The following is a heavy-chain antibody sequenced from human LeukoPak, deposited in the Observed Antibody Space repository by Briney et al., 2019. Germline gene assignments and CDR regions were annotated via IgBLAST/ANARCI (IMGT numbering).Heavy chain of an antibody. V-gene: IGHV3-30*18. CDR3: AKGEGDIVATPYYGMDV. J-gene: IGHJ6*02. CDR1: GFTFSSYG. CDR2: ISYDGSNK. D-gene: IGHD5-12*01. Sequence: GGSLRLSCAASGFTFSSYGMHWVRQAPGKGLEWVAVISYDGSNKYYADSVKGRFTISRDNSKNTLYLQMNSLRAEDTAVYYCAKGEGDIVATPYYGMDVWGQGTTVTVSS.